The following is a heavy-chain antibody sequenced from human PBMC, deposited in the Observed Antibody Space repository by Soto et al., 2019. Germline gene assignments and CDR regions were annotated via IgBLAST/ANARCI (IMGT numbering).Heavy chain of an antibody. CDR2: ISYDGSNK. Sequence: GGSLRLSCAASGFTFSSYGMHWVRQAPGRGLEWVAVISYDGSNKYYEDSVKGRFTISRDNSKNTLYLQMNSLRAEDTAVYYCAKAHCSSTSCYPNYYYYYGMDVWGQGTTVTVSS. J-gene: IGHJ6*02. D-gene: IGHD2-2*01. V-gene: IGHV3-30*18. CDR3: AKAHCSSTSCYPNYYYYYGMDV. CDR1: GFTFSSYG.